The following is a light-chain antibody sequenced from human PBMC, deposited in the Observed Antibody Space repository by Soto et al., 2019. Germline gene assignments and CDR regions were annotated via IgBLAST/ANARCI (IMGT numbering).Light chain of an antibody. V-gene: IGLV1-40*01. CDR1: SSNIGAGYD. J-gene: IGLJ2*01. Sequence: QSVLTQPPSVSGAPGQRVTISCTGSSSNIGAGYDVHWYQQLPGTAPKLLIYGNSNRPSGVPDRFSGSKSGTSASLAITGXXXXXXADYYCQSYDSSLSGMVFGGGTKVTVL. CDR3: QSYDSSLSGMV. CDR2: GNS.